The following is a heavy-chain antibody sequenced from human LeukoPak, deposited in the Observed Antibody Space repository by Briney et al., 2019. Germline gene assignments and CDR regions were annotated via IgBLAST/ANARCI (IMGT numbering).Heavy chain of an antibody. J-gene: IGHJ5*02. CDR1: GGSISSGGYY. D-gene: IGHD3-22*01. CDR2: IHSGGET. CDR3: GRAGVYSASSGYGPDR. Sequence: LSLTCTVSGGSISSGGYYWSWVRQAPGKGLEWVSVIHSGGETYYTDSVKGRFTISRDNSKNTLYLQMNSLRAEDTAVYYCGRAGVYSASSGYGPDRWGQGTLVTVSS. V-gene: IGHV3-53*01.